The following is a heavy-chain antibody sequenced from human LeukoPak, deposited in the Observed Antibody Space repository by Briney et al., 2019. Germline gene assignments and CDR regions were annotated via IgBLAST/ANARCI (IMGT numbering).Heavy chain of an antibody. Sequence: SETLSLTCSVSGGSISSSTYYWAWIRQPAGKGLEWIGRIYTSGSTNYNPSLKSRVTMSVDTSKNHFSLKLSSVTAADTAVYYCASELRFLEWSSGGDGAFDIGDQGTMVTVTS. CDR1: GGSISSSTYY. CDR3: ASELRFLEWSSGGDGAFDI. CDR2: IYTSGST. J-gene: IGHJ3*02. D-gene: IGHD3-3*01. V-gene: IGHV4-61*02.